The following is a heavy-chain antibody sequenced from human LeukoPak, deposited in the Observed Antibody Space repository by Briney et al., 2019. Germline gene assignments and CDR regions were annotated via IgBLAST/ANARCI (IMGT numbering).Heavy chain of an antibody. J-gene: IGHJ4*02. CDR2: ISSSSSYI. CDR1: GFTFSSYS. V-gene: IGHV3-21*01. D-gene: IGHD5-18*01. Sequence: GGSLRLSCAASGFTFSSYSMNWVRQAPGKGLEWVSSISSSSSYIYHADSVKGRFTISRDNAKNSLYLQMNSLRAEDTAVYYCARAGYGLYYFDYWGQGTLVTVSS. CDR3: ARAGYGLYYFDY.